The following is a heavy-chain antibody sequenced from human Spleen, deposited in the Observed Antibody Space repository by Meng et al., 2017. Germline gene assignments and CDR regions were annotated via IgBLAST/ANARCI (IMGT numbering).Heavy chain of an antibody. CDR2: IYYSGST. D-gene: IGHD6-19*01. CDR1: GGSVSSGSYY. J-gene: IGHJ4*02. Sequence: SETLSLTCTVSGGSVSSGSYYWSWIRQPPGKGLEWIGYIYYSGSTNYNPSLKSRVTISVDTSKNQFSLKLSSVTAADTAVYYCARGYSSGEGPKFNWGQGTLVTVSS. CDR3: ARGYSSGEGPKFN. V-gene: IGHV4-61*01.